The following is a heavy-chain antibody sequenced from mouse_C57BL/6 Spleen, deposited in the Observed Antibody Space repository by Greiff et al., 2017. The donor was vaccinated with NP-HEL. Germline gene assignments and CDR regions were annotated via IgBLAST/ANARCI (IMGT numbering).Heavy chain of an antibody. CDR3: ARGNSNSAWFAY. CDR1: GYTFTSYW. D-gene: IGHD2-5*01. V-gene: IGHV1-59*01. Sequence: VQLQQPGAELVRPGTSVKLSCKASGYTFTSYWMHWVKQRPGQGLEWIGVIDPSDSYTNYNQKFKGKATLTVDTSSSTAYMQLSSLTSEDSAVYYCARGNSNSAWFAYWGQGTLVTVSA. J-gene: IGHJ3*01. CDR2: IDPSDSYT.